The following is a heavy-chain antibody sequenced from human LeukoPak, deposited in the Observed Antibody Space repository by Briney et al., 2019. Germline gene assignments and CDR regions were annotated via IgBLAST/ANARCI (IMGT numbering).Heavy chain of an antibody. J-gene: IGHJ5*02. V-gene: IGHV1-2*02. CDR2: INPNSGGT. D-gene: IGHD2-15*01. CDR3: ARDRRLLLGYCSGGSCYSGFDP. Sequence: ASVKVSCKASGYTFTGYYMHWVRQAPGQGLEWMGWINPNSGGTNYAQKFQGRVTMTRDTSISTAYMELSRLRSDDTAVYYCARDRRLLLGYCSGGSCYSGFDPWGQGTLVTVSS. CDR1: GYTFTGYY.